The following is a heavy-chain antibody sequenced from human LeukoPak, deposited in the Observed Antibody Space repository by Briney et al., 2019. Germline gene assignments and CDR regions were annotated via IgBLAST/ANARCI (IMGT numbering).Heavy chain of an antibody. V-gene: IGHV4-34*01. Sequence: SETVSLTCAVYGGSFSGYYWSWIRQPPGKGLEWIGEINHSGSTNYNPSLKSRVTISVDTSKNQFSLKLSSVTAADTAVCYCARGVPYYYDSSGYYPIDYWGQGTLVTVSS. J-gene: IGHJ4*02. D-gene: IGHD3-22*01. CDR1: GGSFSGYY. CDR3: ARGVPYYYDSSGYYPIDY. CDR2: INHSGST.